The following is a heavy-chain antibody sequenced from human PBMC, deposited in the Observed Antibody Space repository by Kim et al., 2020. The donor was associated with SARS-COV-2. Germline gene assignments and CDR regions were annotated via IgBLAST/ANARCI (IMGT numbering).Heavy chain of an antibody. CDR1: GGSISSSSYY. CDR2: IYYSGST. D-gene: IGHD6-19*01. J-gene: IGHJ4*02. CDR3: ASPGASIAVAGTDFDY. V-gene: IGHV4-39*01. Sequence: SETLSLTCTVSGGSISSSSYYWGWIRQPPGKGLEWIGSIYYSGSTYYNPSLKSRVTISVDTSKNQFSLKLSSVTAADTAVYYCASPGASIAVAGTDFDYWGQGTLVTVSS.